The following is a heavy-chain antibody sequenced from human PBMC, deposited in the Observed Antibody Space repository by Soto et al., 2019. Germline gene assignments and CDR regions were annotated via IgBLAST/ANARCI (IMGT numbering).Heavy chain of an antibody. D-gene: IGHD4-17*01. J-gene: IGHJ5*02. CDR3: ARERGDDYGDIGFWFDP. CDR1: GGSISSYY. CDR2: IYYSGST. Sequence: QVQLQESGPGLVKPSETLSLTCTVSGGSISSYYWSWIRQPPGKGLEWIGYIYYSGSTNYNPSLKSRVPISVDTSKTQLSLTLSSVTAADTAVYYCARERGDDYGDIGFWFDPWGQGTLVTVSS. V-gene: IGHV4-59*01.